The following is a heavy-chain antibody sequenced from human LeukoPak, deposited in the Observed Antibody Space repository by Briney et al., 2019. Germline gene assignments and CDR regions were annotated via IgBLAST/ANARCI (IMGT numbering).Heavy chain of an antibody. V-gene: IGHV3-30-3*01. CDR1: GFTFSNYT. Sequence: GGSLRLSCVASGFTFSNYTMHWVRQAPGKGLEWVAVVSYGGTIKSYADSVKSRLTISRDNSQNTLYLQMNSLRAEDTAVYYCVATSGGSTNWGQGTLVTVSS. J-gene: IGHJ4*02. CDR2: VSYGGTIK. D-gene: IGHD5-12*01. CDR3: VATSGGSTN.